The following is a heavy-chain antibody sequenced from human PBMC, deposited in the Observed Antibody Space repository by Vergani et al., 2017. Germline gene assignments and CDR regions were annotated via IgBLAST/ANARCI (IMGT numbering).Heavy chain of an antibody. J-gene: IGHJ5*02. V-gene: IGHV3-53*02. CDR1: GFTVSSNY. CDR3: ARGGNGYWFDP. D-gene: IGHD3-16*01. CDR2: IYSGGST. Sequence: EVQLVETGGGLIQPGGSLRLSCAASGFTVSSNYMSWVRQAPGKGLEWVSVIYSGGSTYYADSVKGRFTISRDNAKNSLYLQMNSLRAEDTAVYYCARGGNGYWFDPWGQGTLVTVSS.